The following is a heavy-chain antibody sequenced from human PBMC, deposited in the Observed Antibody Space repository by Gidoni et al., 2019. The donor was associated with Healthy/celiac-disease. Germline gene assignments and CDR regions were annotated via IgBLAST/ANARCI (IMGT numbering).Heavy chain of an antibody. CDR3: ARDKVAAAGPYFDY. J-gene: IGHJ4*02. CDR2: IYHSGST. CDR1: GGSSSSSNC. V-gene: IGHV4-4*02. D-gene: IGHD6-13*01. Sequence: QVQLQESVPGLVKPSVPLSLTCAVSGGSSSSSNCWSWARQPPGKGLEWIGEIYHSGSTNYKPSLKSRVTISVDKSKNQFSLKLSSVTAADTAVYYWARDKVAAAGPYFDYWGQGTLVTVS.